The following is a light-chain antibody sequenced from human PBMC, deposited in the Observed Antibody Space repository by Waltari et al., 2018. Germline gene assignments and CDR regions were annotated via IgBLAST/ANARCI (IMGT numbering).Light chain of an antibody. CDR1: QSVSRT. V-gene: IGKV3-20*01. J-gene: IGKJ1*01. CDR3: QKYGTLPAT. Sequence: EIVLTQSPGTLSLSPGERATPSCRASQSVSRTLAWYQQKPGQAPSLLFYDASSRATGIPDRFSGSGSGTDFSLTISWLEPEDFAVYYCQKYGTLPATFGQGTKVEIK. CDR2: DAS.